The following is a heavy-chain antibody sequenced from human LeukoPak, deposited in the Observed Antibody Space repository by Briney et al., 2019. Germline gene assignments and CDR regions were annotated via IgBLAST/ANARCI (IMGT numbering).Heavy chain of an antibody. J-gene: IGHJ4*02. D-gene: IGHD5-18*01. V-gene: IGHV3-13*01. CDR2: IGIRGDT. CDR3: ARGGIQVFGIDEFDY. CDR1: GFTFIDYD. Sequence: SGGSLRLSCAASGFTFIDYDMHWVRQVIGKGLEWVSAIGIRGDTHYSGSVKGRFTISRENAESSLYLQMNSLRAEDTAVYYCARGGIQVFGIDEFDYWGQGTLVTVSS.